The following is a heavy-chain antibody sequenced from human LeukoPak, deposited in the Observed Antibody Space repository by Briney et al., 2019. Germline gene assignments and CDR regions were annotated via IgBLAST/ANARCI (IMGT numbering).Heavy chain of an antibody. V-gene: IGHV3-23*01. Sequence: GSPGLSFSASGFPFNNYAMSWGRPAPGKGVEWVSAINGGATTTYYADSVKGQFTPSRDTSKSILYLQMNSLRADDTAVYYCAKGALLPAGHTRYFFDYWGQGTLATVSS. CDR1: GFPFNNYA. J-gene: IGHJ4*02. CDR2: INGGATTT. D-gene: IGHD1-26*01. CDR3: AKGALLPAGHTRYFFDY.